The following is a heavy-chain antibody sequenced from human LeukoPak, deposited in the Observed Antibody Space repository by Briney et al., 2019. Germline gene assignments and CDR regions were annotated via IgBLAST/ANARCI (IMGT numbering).Heavy chain of an antibody. CDR3: ASQRRGGSSYYMDV. V-gene: IGHV4-39*01. CDR1: GGSISSSSYY. Sequence: SETLSLTCTVSGGSISSSSYYWGWIRQLPGKGLEWIGSIYYTGSTYYNSSLKSRVTISVDTSRNQFSLMLSSVTAADMAVYYCASQRRGGSSYYMDVWGKGTTVTVAS. J-gene: IGHJ6*03. D-gene: IGHD6-6*01. CDR2: IYYTGST.